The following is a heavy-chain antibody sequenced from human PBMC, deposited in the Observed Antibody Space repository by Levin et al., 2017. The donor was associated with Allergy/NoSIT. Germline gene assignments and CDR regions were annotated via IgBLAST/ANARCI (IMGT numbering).Heavy chain of an antibody. D-gene: IGHD4-11*01. CDR1: GYTFTSYY. V-gene: IGHV1-46*01. J-gene: IGHJ5*02. CDR2: INPSGGST. CDR3: ARDTTVTKHRDNWFDP. Sequence: ASVKVSCKASGYTFTSYYMHWVRQAPGQGLEWMGIINPSGGSTSYAQKFQGRVTMTRDTSTSTVYMELSSLRSEDTAVYYCARDTTVTKHRDNWFDPWGQGTLVTVSS.